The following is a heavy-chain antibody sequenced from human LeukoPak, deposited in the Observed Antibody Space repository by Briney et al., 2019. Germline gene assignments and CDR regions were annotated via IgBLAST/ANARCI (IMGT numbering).Heavy chain of an antibody. CDR2: ISWNSGSI. CDR3: AKPAVRGYSSSNYYFDY. CDR1: GFTFDDYV. D-gene: IGHD6-13*01. V-gene: IGHV3-9*03. Sequence: GGSLRLSCAASGFTFDDYVMHWVRQAPGKGLEWVSGISWNSGSIGYADSVKGRFTISRDNAKNSLYLQMNSLRAEDMALYYCAKPAVRGYSSSNYYFDYWGQGTLVTVSS. J-gene: IGHJ4*02.